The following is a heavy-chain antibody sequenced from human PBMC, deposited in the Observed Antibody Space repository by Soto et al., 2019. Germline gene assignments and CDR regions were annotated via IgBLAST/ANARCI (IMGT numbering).Heavy chain of an antibody. D-gene: IGHD5-18*01. V-gene: IGHV3-23*01. CDR3: AHPRGYGVFDAYDI. J-gene: IGHJ3*02. Sequence: TGGSLRLSCAASGFTFSTYAMSWVRQAPGKGLEWVSALSAGGGTTYYADAVKGRFIISRDNSIDTLYLQMNSLRTEDTAVYYCAHPRGYGVFDAYDIWGLGAMVTVSS. CDR2: LSAGGGTT. CDR1: GFTFSTYA.